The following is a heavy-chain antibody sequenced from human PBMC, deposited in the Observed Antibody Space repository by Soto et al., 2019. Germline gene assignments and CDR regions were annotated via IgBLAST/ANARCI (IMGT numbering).Heavy chain of an antibody. V-gene: IGHV6-1*01. J-gene: IGHJ5*02. D-gene: IGHD3-3*01. CDR3: ARVRVFGVVPGWFDP. CDR1: GDSVSSNSAA. Sequence: TLSLTCAISGDSVSSNSAAWNWIRQSPSRGLEWLGRTYYRSKWYNDYAVSVKSRITINPDTSKSQFSLQLNSVTPEDTAVYYCARVRVFGVVPGWFDPWGQGTLVTVSS. CDR2: TYYRSKWYN.